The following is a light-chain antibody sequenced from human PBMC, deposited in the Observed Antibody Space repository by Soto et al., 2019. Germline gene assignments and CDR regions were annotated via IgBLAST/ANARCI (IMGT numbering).Light chain of an antibody. CDR3: QQSFT. J-gene: IGKJ3*01. CDR1: QSISSW. V-gene: IGKV1-5*03. CDR2: KAS. Sequence: DIQMTQSPSTLSASVGDRVTITCRASQSISSWLAWYQQKPGKAPKLLIYKASTLESGAPSRFSGSGSGTEFTLTISSLQPDDFADYYCQQSFTCGPGTKVDIK.